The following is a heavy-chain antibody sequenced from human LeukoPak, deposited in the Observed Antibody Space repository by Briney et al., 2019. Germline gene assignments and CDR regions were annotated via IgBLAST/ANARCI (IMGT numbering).Heavy chain of an antibody. D-gene: IGHD6-13*01. Sequence: GGSLRLSCAASGLTFSSYAMSWVRQAPGKGLEWVSGISGSGDNTNYADSVKGRFTISRDNAKNSLYLQMNSLRAEDTAVYYCARDTRQQLVPWGQGTLVTVSS. J-gene: IGHJ4*02. CDR2: ISGSGDNT. CDR3: ARDTRQQLVP. V-gene: IGHV3-23*01. CDR1: GLTFSSYA.